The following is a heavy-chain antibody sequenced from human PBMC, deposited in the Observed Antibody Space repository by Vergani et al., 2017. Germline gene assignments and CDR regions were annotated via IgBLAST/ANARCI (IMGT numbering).Heavy chain of an antibody. CDR1: GFTFSSYA. D-gene: IGHD6-19*01. J-gene: IGHJ4*02. Sequence: EVQLLESGGGLVQPGGSLRLSCAASGFTFSSYAMTWVRQAPGKGLEWVSSITFSGDSTYYADSVKGRFTISRDNSKRTLYLQMNSLRAEDTAVFYCAKGNGWYDVLGDYWGQGTLVTVSS. V-gene: IGHV3-23*01. CDR2: ITFSGDST. CDR3: AKGNGWYDVLGDY.